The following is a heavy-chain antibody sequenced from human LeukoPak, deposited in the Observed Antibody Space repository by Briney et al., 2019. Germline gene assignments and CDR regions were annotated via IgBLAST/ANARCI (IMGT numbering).Heavy chain of an antibody. V-gene: IGHV5-51*01. CDR2: IYPGDSDT. D-gene: IGHD5-18*01. Sequence: GESLKISCKVSGDRFSSFWIGWVRQMPGKGLEWMGIIYPGDSDTRYSPSFQGQVSISADKSISTAYLQWSILKASDTAMYYCARHFKVRGYSYAYGAFEYFYMDVWGKGTTVTVSS. CDR3: ARHFKVRGYSYAYGAFEYFYMDV. J-gene: IGHJ6*03. CDR1: GDRFSSFW.